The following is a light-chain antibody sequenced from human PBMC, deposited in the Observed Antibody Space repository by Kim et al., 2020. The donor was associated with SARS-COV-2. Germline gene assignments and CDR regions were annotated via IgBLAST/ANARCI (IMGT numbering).Light chain of an antibody. J-gene: IGKJ3*01. CDR1: QSVSSN. V-gene: IGKV3-15*01. CDR3: QQYNNWPPGFT. CDR2: GAS. Sequence: PGERATLSCRASQSVSSNLDWYQQEPGQAPRLLIYGASTRATGIPARFSGSGSGTEFTLTISSLQSEDFAVYYCQQYNNWPPGFTFGPGTKVDIK.